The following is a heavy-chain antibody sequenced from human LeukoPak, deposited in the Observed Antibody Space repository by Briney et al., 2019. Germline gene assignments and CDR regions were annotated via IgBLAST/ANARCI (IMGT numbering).Heavy chain of an antibody. CDR1: GGSIRSGDHH. V-gene: IGHV4-39*07. J-gene: IGHJ6*03. D-gene: IGHD2-15*01. Sequence: SETLSLTCSVSGGSIRSGDHHWAWVRQPPGKGLEFIGSLDESGRPYYNRPLKSRVSISGDASGKQFSLNLTSVTAADTAVYFCARDLGGYPFFMDVWGRGTTVIVSS. CDR2: LDESGRP. CDR3: ARDLGGYPFFMDV.